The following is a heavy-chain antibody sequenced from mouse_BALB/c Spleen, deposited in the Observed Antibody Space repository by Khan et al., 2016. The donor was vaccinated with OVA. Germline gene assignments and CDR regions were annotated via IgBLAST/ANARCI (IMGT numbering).Heavy chain of an antibody. Sequence: QIQLVQSGAELAKPGASVKMSCKASGYTFANYWMHWVNQRPGQGLDWIGYINTSTGYTDYNQKFKDKATLTADKSSSTAYMQMRSLTSEDSADYYCSRVGSSYGTTFVYWGQGTTLTVSS. D-gene: IGHD1-1*01. CDR1: GYTFANYW. J-gene: IGHJ2*01. CDR2: INTSTGYT. V-gene: IGHV1-7*01. CDR3: SRVGSSYGTTFVY.